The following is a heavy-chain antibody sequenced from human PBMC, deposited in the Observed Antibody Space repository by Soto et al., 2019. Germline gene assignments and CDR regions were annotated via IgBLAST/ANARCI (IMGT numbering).Heavy chain of an antibody. CDR2: IIPIFGTA. CDR1: VGTFSSYA. J-gene: IGHJ4*02. D-gene: IGHD5-12*01. Sequence: ASVKVCCKASVGTFSSYARSWVRQATGQGLEWMGGIIPIFGTANYAQKFQGRVTITADESTSTAYMELSSLRSEDTAVYYCARLGGGYNPTYYFDYWGQGTLVTVSS. CDR3: ARLGGGYNPTYYFDY. V-gene: IGHV1-69*13.